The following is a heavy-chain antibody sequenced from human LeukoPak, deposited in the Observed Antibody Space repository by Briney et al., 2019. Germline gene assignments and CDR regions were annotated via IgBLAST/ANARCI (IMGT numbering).Heavy chain of an antibody. CDR3: ARLPYYYGSGSYKV. V-gene: IGHV3-23*01. CDR2: ISSTDAGT. J-gene: IGHJ4*02. D-gene: IGHD3-10*01. CDR1: GFSLSSYA. Sequence: GGSLRLSCAASGFSLSSYAMSWVRQAPGKGLEWVSAISSTDAGTYHADSVRGRFTISRDNSKNTLYLQMNSLRAEDTAVYYCARLPYYYGSGSYKVWGQGTLVTVSS.